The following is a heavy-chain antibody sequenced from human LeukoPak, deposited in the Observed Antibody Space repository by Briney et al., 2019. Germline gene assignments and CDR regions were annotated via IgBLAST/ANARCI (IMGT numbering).Heavy chain of an antibody. CDR2: IRQSGNT. CDR1: GGSFSGYY. V-gene: IGHV4-34*01. D-gene: IGHD5-12*01. CDR3: PRLHSGGPSS. J-gene: IGHJ5*02. Sequence: PSETLSLTCAVYGGSFSGYYWSGIRQSPGKGLEWIGEIRQSGNTNYNSSLKSRVTISADTSKNQFSLNLSSVTAADTALYYCPRLHSGGPSSWGQGTLVTVSS.